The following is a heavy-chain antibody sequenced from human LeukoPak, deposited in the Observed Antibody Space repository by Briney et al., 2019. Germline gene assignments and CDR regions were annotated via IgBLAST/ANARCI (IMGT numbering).Heavy chain of an antibody. D-gene: IGHD3-10*01. CDR3: ARTGVTMVRGVPDL. V-gene: IGHV3-11*01. J-gene: IGHJ2*01. Sequence: GGSLRLSCAASGFTFSDYYMNWIRQAPGKGLDWVSYISSSGSTIYYADSVKGRFTISRDNAKNSLYLQMNSLRAEDTAVYYCARTGVTMVRGVPDLWGRGTLVTVSS. CDR2: ISSSGSTI. CDR1: GFTFSDYY.